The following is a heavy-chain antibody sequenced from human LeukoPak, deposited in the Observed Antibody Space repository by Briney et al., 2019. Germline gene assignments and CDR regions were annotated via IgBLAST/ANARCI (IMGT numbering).Heavy chain of an antibody. Sequence: SETLSLTCTVSGGSISRYYWNWIRQSPGKGLEWIGYIYRSGTTNYSPSLKSRLTISVDTSKNQFSLKLSSVTAADTAVYYCAREDPQTTVPEGMDVWGQGTTVTVSS. CDR2: IYRSGTT. V-gene: IGHV4-59*01. CDR1: GGSISRYY. D-gene: IGHD4-17*01. J-gene: IGHJ6*02. CDR3: AREDPQTTVPEGMDV.